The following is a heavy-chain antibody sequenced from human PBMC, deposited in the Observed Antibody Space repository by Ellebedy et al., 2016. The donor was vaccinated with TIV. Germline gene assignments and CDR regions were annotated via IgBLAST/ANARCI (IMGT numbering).Heavy chain of an antibody. CDR1: GYTFTTYH. CDR2: IDPSGGSA. Sequence: AASVKVSCKATGYTFTTYHMHWLRQAPGQGLEWVGLIDPSGGSAIYARRLQGRVTMTRDTSTSTVYMVLSSLKSEDTAMYFCARVDAGMDAFDYWGQGTLVTVSS. V-gene: IGHV1-46*01. D-gene: IGHD5-18*01. J-gene: IGHJ4*02. CDR3: ARVDAGMDAFDY.